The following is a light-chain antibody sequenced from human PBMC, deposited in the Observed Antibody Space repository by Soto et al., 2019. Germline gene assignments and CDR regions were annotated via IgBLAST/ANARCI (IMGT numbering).Light chain of an antibody. CDR1: QSVSSY. CDR3: QQRTNWPVT. CDR2: DAS. Sequence: IVLTQSPATLSLSPGERATLSCRASQSVSSYLVCYQQKPGQAPRVLISDASNRAAGIPARFSGSGSGTDFTLTISSLEPEDCAVYYCQQRTNWPVTFGAGTKVEIK. V-gene: IGKV3-11*01. J-gene: IGKJ4*01.